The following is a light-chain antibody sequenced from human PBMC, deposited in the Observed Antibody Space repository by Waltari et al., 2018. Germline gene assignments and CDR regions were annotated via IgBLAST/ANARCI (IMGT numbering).Light chain of an antibody. CDR2: DVT. Sequence: QSALTQPPSASGSLGQSVTISCTGTNNDVGAYQYVSWYQQDPGKAPKLLIYDVTKRPSGVSDRFSGSKSGRTASLTVSGLQPEDETIYSCCSYAGADSLLFGGGTKLTVL. CDR1: NNDVGAYQY. V-gene: IGLV2-8*01. J-gene: IGLJ3*02. CDR3: CSYAGADSLL.